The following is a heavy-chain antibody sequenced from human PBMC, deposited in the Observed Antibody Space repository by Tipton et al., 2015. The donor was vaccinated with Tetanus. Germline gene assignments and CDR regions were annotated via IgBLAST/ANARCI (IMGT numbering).Heavy chain of an antibody. CDR3: ARGRRGYHGGVTAIGLRPNY. Sequence: QLVQSGAEVKKPGASVKVSCKASGYTFTRYDINWVRQATGQGLEWMGWMNPNSGNTGYAQKFQGRVTMTRNTSISTAYMELSSLRSEDTAVYYCARGRRGYHGGVTAIGLRPNYWGQGTLVTVSS. CDR2: MNPNSGNT. CDR1: GYTFTRYD. J-gene: IGHJ4*02. D-gene: IGHD2-21*02. V-gene: IGHV1-8*01.